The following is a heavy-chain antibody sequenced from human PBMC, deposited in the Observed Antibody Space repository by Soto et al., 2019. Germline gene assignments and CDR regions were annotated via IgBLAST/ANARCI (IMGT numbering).Heavy chain of an antibody. J-gene: IGHJ4*02. Sequence: SETLSLTCTVSGGSISSYYWSWIRQPPGKGLEWIGYIYYSGSTNYNPSLKSRVTISVDTSKNQFSLKLSSVTAADTAVYSCASLYQGTSELDYWGQGTRVIVSS. V-gene: IGHV4-59*01. CDR1: GGSISSYY. D-gene: IGHD1-7*01. CDR2: IYYSGST. CDR3: ASLYQGTSELDY.